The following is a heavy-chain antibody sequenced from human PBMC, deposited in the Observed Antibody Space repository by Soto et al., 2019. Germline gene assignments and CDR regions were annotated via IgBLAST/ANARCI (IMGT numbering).Heavy chain of an antibody. D-gene: IGHD5-12*01. Sequence: QVQLHESGPGLVKPSQTLSLTCSVSGASISSGGYYWTWIRQRPGKGLEYIGYIYSSGSFHNPSLESRATFSMDTSNNQFPLKLTSVTVADTAVYYCARDRLGAYVHRGGGYAFDIWGQGTMVTVSS. J-gene: IGHJ3*02. V-gene: IGHV4-31*03. CDR3: ARDRLGAYVHRGGGYAFDI. CDR2: IYSSGS. CDR1: GASISSGGYY.